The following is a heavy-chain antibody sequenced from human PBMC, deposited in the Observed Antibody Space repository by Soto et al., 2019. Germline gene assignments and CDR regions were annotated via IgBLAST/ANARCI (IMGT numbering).Heavy chain of an antibody. D-gene: IGHD3-10*01. Sequence: SETLSLTCTVSGGSISSGDYYWSWIRQPPGKGLEWIGYIYYSGSTYYNPSLKSRVTISVDTSKNQFSLKLSSVTAADTAVYYCARAGYYGSGSYWVYFDYWGQGTLVTVSS. CDR3: ARAGYYGSGSYWVYFDY. CDR2: IYYSGST. J-gene: IGHJ4*02. CDR1: GGSISSGDYY. V-gene: IGHV4-30-4*01.